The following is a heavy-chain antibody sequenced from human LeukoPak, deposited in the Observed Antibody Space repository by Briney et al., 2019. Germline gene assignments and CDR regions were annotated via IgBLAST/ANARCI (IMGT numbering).Heavy chain of an antibody. J-gene: IGHJ4*02. CDR1: GFTFSSYA. D-gene: IGHD5-18*01. Sequence: GGSLRLSCAASGFTFSSYAMSWVRQAPAKGLEWVSAISGSGGSTYYADSVKGRFTISRDNSENTLYLQMNSLRAEDTAVYYCAKFNKAGYSFGTGYFDYWGQGTLVTVSS. CDR3: AKFNKAGYSFGTGYFDY. CDR2: ISGSGGST. V-gene: IGHV3-23*01.